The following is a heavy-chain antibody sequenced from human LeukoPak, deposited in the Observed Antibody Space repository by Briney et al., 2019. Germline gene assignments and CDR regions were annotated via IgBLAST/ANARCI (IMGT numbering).Heavy chain of an antibody. Sequence: ASVKVSCKASGYTFTSYDIIWVRQAPGQGLEWMGIIKPSGGSTSYAQKFQGRVTMTRDTSTSTVYMELSSLRSEDTAVYYCARVDQQGVGVDYWGQGTLVTVSS. CDR2: IKPSGGST. J-gene: IGHJ4*02. CDR1: GYTFTSYD. V-gene: IGHV1-46*01. CDR3: ARVDQQGVGVDY. D-gene: IGHD6-13*01.